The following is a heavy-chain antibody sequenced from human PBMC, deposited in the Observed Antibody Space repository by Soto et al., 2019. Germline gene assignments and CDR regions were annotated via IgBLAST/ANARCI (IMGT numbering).Heavy chain of an antibody. J-gene: IGHJ5*02. CDR3: ARDLHDSRGDWFDP. V-gene: IGHV4-34*01. CDR2: INHSGST. D-gene: IGHD3-22*01. CDR1: GGSFSGYY. Sequence: SETLSLTCAVYGGSFSGYYWSWMRQPPGKGLEWIGEINHSGSTNYNPSLKSRVTISVDTSKNQFSLKLSSVTAGDTAVYYCARDLHDSRGDWFDPWGEGTLVAVSS.